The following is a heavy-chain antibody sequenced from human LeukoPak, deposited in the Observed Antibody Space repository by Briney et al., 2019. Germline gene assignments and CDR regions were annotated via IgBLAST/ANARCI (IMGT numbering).Heavy chain of an antibody. CDR3: ASSDFWSGYDRRGD. CDR2: ISSGGSTI. V-gene: IGHV3-48*03. Sequence: GGSLRLSCAASGFTFSSYEMNWVRQAPGKGLEWLSYISSGGSTIYYADSVKGRFTISRDNAKNSLYLQMNSLRAEDTAVYYCASSDFWSGYDRRGDWGQGTLVTVSS. J-gene: IGHJ4*02. D-gene: IGHD3-3*01. CDR1: GFTFSSYE.